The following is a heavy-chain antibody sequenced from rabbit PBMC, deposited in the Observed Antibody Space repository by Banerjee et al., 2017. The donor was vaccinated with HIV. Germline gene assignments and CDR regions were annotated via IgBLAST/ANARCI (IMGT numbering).Heavy chain of an antibody. CDR3: VRQSYGDYSNYNL. CDR1: GIDFSSYG. CDR2: ITYGGSA. Sequence: EESGGDLVKPGASLTLTCKASGIDFSSYGVSWVRQAPGKGLEWIGYITYGGSALYASWAKGRFTISRTSTTVDLKMTSLTAADTATYFCVRQSYGDYSNYNLWGPGTLVTVS. J-gene: IGHJ4*01. D-gene: IGHD2-1*01. V-gene: IGHV1S36*01.